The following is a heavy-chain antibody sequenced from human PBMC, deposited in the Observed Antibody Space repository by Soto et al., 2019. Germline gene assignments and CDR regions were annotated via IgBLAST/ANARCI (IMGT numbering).Heavy chain of an antibody. V-gene: IGHV1-2*04. CDR1: GYTFTGYY. Sequence: ASVKVSCKASGYTFTGYYMHWVRQAPGQGLEWMGWINPNSGGTSYAQKFQGWVTMTRDTSISTAYMELSRLRSDDTTVYYCARGGGSSGWYVPFDYWGQGTLVTVSS. J-gene: IGHJ4*02. D-gene: IGHD6-19*01. CDR2: INPNSGGT. CDR3: ARGGGSSGWYVPFDY.